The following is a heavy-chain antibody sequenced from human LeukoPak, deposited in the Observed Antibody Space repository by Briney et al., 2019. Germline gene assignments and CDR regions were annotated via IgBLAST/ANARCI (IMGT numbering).Heavy chain of an antibody. CDR1: GFRFTAFW. CDR3: ARSIIHYYDIRHYFDY. V-gene: IGHV3-7*01. CDR2: INQESTET. J-gene: IGHJ4*02. D-gene: IGHD3-22*01. Sequence: PGGSLRLSCAASGFRFTAFWMSWVRQAPGKGPEWVANINQESTETYYVDSVRGRFTISRDNAKNSLYLQMNSLRAEDTAVYDCARSIIHYYDIRHYFDYWGQGTLVTVSS.